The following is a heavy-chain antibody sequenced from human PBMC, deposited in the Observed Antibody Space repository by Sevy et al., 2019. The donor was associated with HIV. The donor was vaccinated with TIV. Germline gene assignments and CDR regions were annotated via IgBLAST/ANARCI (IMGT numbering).Heavy chain of an antibody. CDR2: IYYSGST. CDR3: ARHGTARAQSPRSGMDV. CDR1: GGSISSSSYY. D-gene: IGHD6-6*01. V-gene: IGHV4-39*01. J-gene: IGHJ6*02. Sequence: SETLSLTCTVSGGSISSSSYYWGWIRQPPGKGLEWIGSIYYSGSTYSNPSLKSRVTIPVGTSKNQFSLKLSSVTAADTAVYYCARHGTARAQSPRSGMDVWGQGTTVTVSS.